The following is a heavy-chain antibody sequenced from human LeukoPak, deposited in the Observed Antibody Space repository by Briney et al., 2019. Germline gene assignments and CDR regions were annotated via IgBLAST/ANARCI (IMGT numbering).Heavy chain of an antibody. CDR1: GDSVSSNSGA. Sequence: PSQTLSLTCAISGDSVSSNSGAWNWIRQSPSRGLEWLGRTYYRSKWSNDYAGSMKGRITISPDTSKNQFSLQLNSVTPEHTAVYYRSRGVGTSGWYTFDYWGQGTLVTVSS. V-gene: IGHV6-1*01. D-gene: IGHD6-19*01. CDR3: SRGVGTSGWYTFDY. CDR2: TYYRSKWSN. J-gene: IGHJ4*02.